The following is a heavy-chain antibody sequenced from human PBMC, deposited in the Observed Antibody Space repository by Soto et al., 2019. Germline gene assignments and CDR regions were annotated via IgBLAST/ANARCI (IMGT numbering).Heavy chain of an antibody. CDR3: ARGDYYDSSGPFSDAFDI. CDR1: GDSVSSNCAA. D-gene: IGHD3-22*01. Sequence: SQTLSLTCAISGDSVSSNCAAWNWIRQSPSRGLEWLGRTYYRSKWYVDSLKGRFTISRDNARNSFYLQMNSLRAEDTAVYYCARGDYYDSSGPFSDAFDIWGRGTMVTVSS. V-gene: IGHV6-1*01. J-gene: IGHJ3*02. CDR2: TYYRSKW.